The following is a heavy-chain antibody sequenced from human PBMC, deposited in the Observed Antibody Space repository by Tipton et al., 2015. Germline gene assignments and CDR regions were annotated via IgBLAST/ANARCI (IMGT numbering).Heavy chain of an antibody. V-gene: IGHV3-48*02. CDR3: ARFSYGDYGGFDI. J-gene: IGHJ3*02. D-gene: IGHD4-17*01. Sequence: SLRLSCAASGFTFSSYSMNWVRQAPGKGLEWISYFRRSDNTIYYADSVKGRFTISRDNSKNTLYLQMNSLRDEDTAVYYCARFSYGDYGGFDIWGQGTMVTVSS. CDR1: GFTFSSYS. CDR2: FRRSDNTI.